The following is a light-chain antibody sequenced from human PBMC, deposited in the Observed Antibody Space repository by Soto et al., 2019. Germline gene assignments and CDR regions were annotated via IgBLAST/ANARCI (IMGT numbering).Light chain of an antibody. V-gene: IGKV3-11*01. CDR1: QSVSSY. CDR3: QQRSNWPWT. CDR2: DAS. Sequence: EIVLTQSLATLSLSPGERASLSCRASQSVSSYLAWYQQKPGQAPRLLIYDASNRATGIPARFSGSGSGTDLTLTISSLEPEDFAVYYGQQRSNWPWTFGQGTKVEIK. J-gene: IGKJ1*01.